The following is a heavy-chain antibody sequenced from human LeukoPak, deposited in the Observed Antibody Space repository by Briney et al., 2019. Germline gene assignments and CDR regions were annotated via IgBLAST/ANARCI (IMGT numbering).Heavy chain of an antibody. CDR3: AGTWREEYYFDY. J-gene: IGHJ4*02. D-gene: IGHD1-14*01. Sequence: NPGGSLRLSCAASGFTFSDYYMSWIRQAPGKGLEWVSYISSSGSTIYYADSVKGRFTISRDNAKNSLYLQMNSLRAEDTAVYYCAGTWREEYYFDYWGQGTLVTVSS. CDR2: ISSSGSTI. V-gene: IGHV3-11*01. CDR1: GFTFSDYY.